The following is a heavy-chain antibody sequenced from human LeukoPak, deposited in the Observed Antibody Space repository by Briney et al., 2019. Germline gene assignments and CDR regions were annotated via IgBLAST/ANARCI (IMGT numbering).Heavy chain of an antibody. CDR3: ARTTEGGYTYGYFYYYYMDV. CDR1: GGSISSYY. Sequence: PSETLSLTCTVSGGSISSYYWSWIRQPPGKGLEWIGYIYYSGSTNYNPSLKSRVTISVDTSKNQFSLTLTSVTAADTAVYYCARTTEGGYTYGYFYYYYMDVWGKGTTVTISS. J-gene: IGHJ6*03. CDR2: IYYSGST. D-gene: IGHD5-18*01. V-gene: IGHV4-59*01.